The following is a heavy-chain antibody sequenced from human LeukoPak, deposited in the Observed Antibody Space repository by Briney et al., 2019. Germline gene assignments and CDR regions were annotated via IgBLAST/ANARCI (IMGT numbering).Heavy chain of an antibody. CDR3: ARVVWYGSGSYSHYYYYYYMDV. V-gene: IGHV4-61*01. CDR1: GYSISSGYY. D-gene: IGHD3-10*01. CDR2: IYYSGST. J-gene: IGHJ6*03. Sequence: PSETLSLTCAVSGYSISSGYYWSWIRQPPGKGLEWIGYIYYSGSTNYNPSLKSRVTISVDTSKNQFSLKLSSVTAADTAVYYCARVVWYGSGSYSHYYYYYYMDVWGKGTTVAVSS.